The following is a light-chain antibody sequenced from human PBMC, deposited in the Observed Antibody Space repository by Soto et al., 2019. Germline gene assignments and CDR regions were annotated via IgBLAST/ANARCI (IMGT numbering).Light chain of an antibody. Sequence: QSALTQPASVSGSPGQSVSISCTGSTSDVGAYNYVAWYQHKPGKAPRLLIYEVDHRPSGISPRFSGSKSGNTASLTISGLQTDDEADYYCSSYTVINTAVFGGGTQLTAL. CDR2: EVD. CDR3: SSYTVINTAV. J-gene: IGLJ7*02. V-gene: IGLV2-14*01. CDR1: TSDVGAYNY.